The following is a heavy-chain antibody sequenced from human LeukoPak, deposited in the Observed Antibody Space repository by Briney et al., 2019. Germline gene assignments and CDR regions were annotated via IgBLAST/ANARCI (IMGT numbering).Heavy chain of an antibody. CDR3: ARERWLQPNWFDP. D-gene: IGHD5-24*01. V-gene: IGHV3-7*01. CDR1: GFTFSSYW. Sequence: PGVSLRLSCAASGFTFSSYWMSWVRQAPGKGLEWVANIKQDGSEKYYVDSVKGRFTISRDNAKNSLYLQMNSLRAEDTAVYYCARERWLQPNWFDPWGQGTLLTVSS. CDR2: IKQDGSEK. J-gene: IGHJ5*02.